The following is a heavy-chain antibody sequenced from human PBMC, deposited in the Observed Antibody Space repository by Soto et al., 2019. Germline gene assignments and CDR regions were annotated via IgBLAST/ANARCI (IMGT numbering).Heavy chain of an antibody. Sequence: QVQLQESGPGLVKPSQTLSLTCTVSGGSISSGGYYWRWIRQHPGKGLEWIGYIYYSGSTYYNPSLKSRVTISVDTSKNQFSLKLSSVTAADTAVYYCARARRADFWSGPLFDYWGQGTLVTVSS. CDR3: ARARRADFWSGPLFDY. CDR2: IYYSGST. V-gene: IGHV4-31*03. D-gene: IGHD3-3*01. CDR1: GGSISSGGYY. J-gene: IGHJ4*02.